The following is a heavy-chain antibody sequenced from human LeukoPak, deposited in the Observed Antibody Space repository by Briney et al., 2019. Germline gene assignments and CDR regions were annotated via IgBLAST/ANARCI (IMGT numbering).Heavy chain of an antibody. J-gene: IGHJ5*02. CDR1: GGTFSSYA. D-gene: IGHD4-17*01. Sequence: SVKVSCKASGGTFSSYAISWVRQAPGQGLEWMGRIIPILGIANYAQKFQGRVTITADKSTSTAYMELSSLRSEDTAVYYCARDLYGDNWFDPWGQGTLVTVSS. CDR2: IIPILGIA. V-gene: IGHV1-69*04. CDR3: ARDLYGDNWFDP.